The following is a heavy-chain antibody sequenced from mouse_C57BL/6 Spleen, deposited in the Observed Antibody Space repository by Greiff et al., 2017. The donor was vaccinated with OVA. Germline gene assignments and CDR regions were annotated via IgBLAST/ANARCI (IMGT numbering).Heavy chain of an antibody. V-gene: IGHV1-26*01. CDR3: ARFTHGFAY. CDR2: INPNNGGT. Sequence: EVQLQQSGPELVKPGASVKISCKASGYTFTDYYMNWVKQSHGKSLEWIGDINPNNGGTSYNQKFKGKATLTVDKSSSAAYMELRSLTAEDAAVYCCARFTHGFAYWGQGTLVTVSA. J-gene: IGHJ3*01. CDR1: GYTFTDYY.